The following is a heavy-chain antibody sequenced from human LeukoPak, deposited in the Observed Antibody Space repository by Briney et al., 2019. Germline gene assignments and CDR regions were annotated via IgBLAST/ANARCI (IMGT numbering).Heavy chain of an antibody. CDR2: IWYDGSNK. CDR3: AIYDSSGYYNY. Sequence: GGSLRLSCAASGFTFRNYGMHWVRQAPGKGLEWVGVIWYDGSNKYYGDSVKGRFTISRDNSKNTLYLQMNSLRAEDTAVYYCAIYDSSGYYNYWGQGTLVTVSS. V-gene: IGHV3-33*01. CDR1: GFTFRNYG. J-gene: IGHJ4*02. D-gene: IGHD3-22*01.